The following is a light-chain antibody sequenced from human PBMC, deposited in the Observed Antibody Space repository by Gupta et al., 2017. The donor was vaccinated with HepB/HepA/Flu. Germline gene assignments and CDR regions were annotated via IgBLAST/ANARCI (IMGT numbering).Light chain of an antibody. Sequence: EIVLTQSPPTLSLSPGERATLSCRASQSVSSYLAWYQQKPGQAPRLLMYDASKRSTGIATRFSGSGSGTDFTLTISSLEPEDFAVYYCQQYNNWPPTFGPGTKVDIK. CDR1: QSVSSY. CDR2: DAS. V-gene: IGKV3-11*01. CDR3: QQYNNWPPT. J-gene: IGKJ3*01.